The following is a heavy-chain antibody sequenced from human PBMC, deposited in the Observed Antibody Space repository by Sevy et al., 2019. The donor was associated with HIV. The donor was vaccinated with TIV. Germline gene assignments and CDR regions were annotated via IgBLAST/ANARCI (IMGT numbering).Heavy chain of an antibody. D-gene: IGHD2-8*01. CDR3: ASRGYCTNGVCSSGAFDI. Sequence: GETLKISCKGSGYSFTSYWIDWVRQMPGKGLEWMGIIYPGDSDTRYSPSFQGQVTISADKSISTAYLQWSSLKASDTAMYYCASRGYCTNGVCSSGAFDIWGQGTMVTVSS. CDR1: GYSFTSYW. V-gene: IGHV5-51*01. J-gene: IGHJ3*02. CDR2: IYPGDSDT.